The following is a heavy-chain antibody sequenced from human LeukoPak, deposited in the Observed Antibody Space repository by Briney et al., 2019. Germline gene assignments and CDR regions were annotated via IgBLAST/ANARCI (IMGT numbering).Heavy chain of an antibody. J-gene: IGHJ4*02. CDR1: GYSFPSHY. CDR3: ARASSNHFDF. V-gene: IGHV5-51*01. Sequence: GESLKISREGSGYSFPSHYIAWVRQMPGKGLEWMGIIYPGDSDTTYRPSFQGQVTISADKSINTAYVQWSSLKASDTAIYYCARASSNHFDFWGQGTLVTVSS. CDR2: IYPGDSDT.